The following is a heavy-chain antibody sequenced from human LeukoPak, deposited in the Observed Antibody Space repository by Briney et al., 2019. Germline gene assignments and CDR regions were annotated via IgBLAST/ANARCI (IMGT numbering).Heavy chain of an antibody. CDR3: AREGRGEYFDY. D-gene: IGHD3-10*01. V-gene: IGHV3-7*01. Sequence: GGSLRLSCAASGFTFSSYWMSWVRQAPGKGLEWVANIKQDESEKYYVDSVKGRFTISRDNGKNSLYLQLNSLRAEDTAVYYCAREGRGEYFDYWGQGTLVTVSS. J-gene: IGHJ4*02. CDR2: IKQDESEK. CDR1: GFTFSSYW.